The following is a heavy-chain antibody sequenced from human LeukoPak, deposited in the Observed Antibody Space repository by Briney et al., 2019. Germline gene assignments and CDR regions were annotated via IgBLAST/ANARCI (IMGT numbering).Heavy chain of an antibody. Sequence: PGGSLRLSCAASGFTFSSYAMHWVRQAPGKGLEWVAVISYDGNNKYYADSVKGRFTISRDNSKNTLYLQMNSLRAEDTAVYYCARDPNIYSSRWYDYFDYWGQGTLVTVSS. CDR3: ARDPNIYSSRWYDYFDY. CDR2: ISYDGNNK. D-gene: IGHD6-19*01. J-gene: IGHJ4*02. CDR1: GFTFSSYA. V-gene: IGHV3-30*04.